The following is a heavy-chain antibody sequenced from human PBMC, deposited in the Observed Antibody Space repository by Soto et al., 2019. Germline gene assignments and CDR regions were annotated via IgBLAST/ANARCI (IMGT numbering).Heavy chain of an antibody. D-gene: IGHD1-7*01. CDR1: GYTFFNYF. V-gene: IGHV1-46*01. CDR2: INPSRGSA. CDR3: ARPLIGNTIDL. Sequence: ASVKVSCKASGYTFFNYFIHCVLQAPLQGLDWIGIINPSRGSATYGPIFQGRVSLTTDMPTSTVYMELSSLRSEDTAIYYCARPLIGNTIDLWGQGTSVTVSS. J-gene: IGHJ3*01.